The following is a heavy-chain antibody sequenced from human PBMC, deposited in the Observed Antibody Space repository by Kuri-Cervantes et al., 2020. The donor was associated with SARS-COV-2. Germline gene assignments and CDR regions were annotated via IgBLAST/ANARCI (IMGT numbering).Heavy chain of an antibody. D-gene: IGHD2-2*01. CDR1: GFTFSSYS. V-gene: IGHV3-21*01. J-gene: IGHJ4*02. CDR3: ASQLLLGRFDY. CDR2: ISSSSSYI. Sequence: GESLKISCAASGFTFSSYSMNWVRQAPGKGLEWVSSISSSSSYIYYADSVKGRFTISRDNAKNSLYLQMNSLRAEDTAVYYCASQLLLGRFDYWGQGTLVTVSS.